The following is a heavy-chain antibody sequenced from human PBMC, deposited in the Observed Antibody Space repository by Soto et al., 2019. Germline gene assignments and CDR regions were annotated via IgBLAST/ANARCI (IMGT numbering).Heavy chain of an antibody. V-gene: IGHV3-7*03. Sequence: PGGSLRLSCAASGFTFSKAWMSWVRQAPGKGPEWVANIKFDGSVKQYVDSVRGRFSISRDNSRNSLFLQMNSLRAGDTAIYYCVKDGGYCSSSTCYSPRNHYFDSWGQGTLVTVSS. CDR2: IKFDGSVK. J-gene: IGHJ4*02. CDR1: GFTFSKAW. CDR3: VKDGGYCSSSTCYSPRNHYFDS. D-gene: IGHD2-2*01.